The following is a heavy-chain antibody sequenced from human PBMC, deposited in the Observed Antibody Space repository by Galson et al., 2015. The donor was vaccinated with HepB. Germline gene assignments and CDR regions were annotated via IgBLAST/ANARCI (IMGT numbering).Heavy chain of an antibody. CDR2: MKQDGSEK. CDR3: ARDWIDYYDSSGRAFEI. CDR1: GFTFSSYW. V-gene: IGHV3-7*01. J-gene: IGHJ3*02. Sequence: SLRLSCAVSGFTFSSYWMSWVRQAPGKGLEWVANMKQDGSEKYYVDSVKGRFTISRDNAKNSLYLQMNSLRAEDTAVYYCARDWIDYYDSSGRAFEIWGQGTMVTVSS. D-gene: IGHD3-22*01.